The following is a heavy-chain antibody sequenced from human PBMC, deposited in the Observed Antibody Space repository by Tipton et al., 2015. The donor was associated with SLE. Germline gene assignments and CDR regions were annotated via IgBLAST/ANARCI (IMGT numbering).Heavy chain of an antibody. J-gene: IGHJ2*01. CDR1: GFTFSSYA. Sequence: SLRLSCAASGFTFSSYAMSWVRQAPGKGLEWVAVISYDGSNKYYADSVKGRFTISRDNSKNTLYLQMNSLRAEDTAVYYCAELGMGWYFDLWGRGTLVTVSS. CDR3: AELGMGWYFDL. CDR2: ISYDGSNK. D-gene: IGHD7-27*01. V-gene: IGHV3-30-3*01.